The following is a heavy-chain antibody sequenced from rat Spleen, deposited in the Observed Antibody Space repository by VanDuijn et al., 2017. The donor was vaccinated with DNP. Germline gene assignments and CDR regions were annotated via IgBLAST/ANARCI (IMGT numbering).Heavy chain of an antibody. D-gene: IGHD1-11*01. CDR2: ITYDGSRT. J-gene: IGHJ4*01. CDR3: TTFEGTNA. Sequence: EVQLVESGGGLVQSGRSLKVSCAASGFTFSDYNMAWVRQAPKKGLEWVATITYDGSRTYYRDSVKGRFTIARDKAKSTLYLQMDSLRSEDTATYYCTTFEGTNAWGQGTSVTVSS. V-gene: IGHV5S10*01. CDR1: GFTFSDYN.